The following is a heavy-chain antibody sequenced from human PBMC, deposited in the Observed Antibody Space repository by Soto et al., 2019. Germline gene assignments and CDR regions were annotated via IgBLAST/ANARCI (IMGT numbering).Heavy chain of an antibody. Sequence: EVQLVESGGGLVQPGGTLKLSCAAFGFIFSDSALHWVRQASGKGLEWVGRIRRKANNYGTTYAASVEGRFAISREDSKNTAYLQTNSLKAEDTAIYYCTRGIDVSSGYPRHYLDYWGQGTLVTVSS. CDR2: IRRKANNYGT. V-gene: IGHV3-73*02. D-gene: IGHD3-22*01. CDR1: GFIFSDSA. CDR3: TRGIDVSSGYPRHYLDY. J-gene: IGHJ4*02.